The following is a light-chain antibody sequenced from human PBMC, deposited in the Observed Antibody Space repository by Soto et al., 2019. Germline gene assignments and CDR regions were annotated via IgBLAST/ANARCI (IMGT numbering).Light chain of an antibody. CDR1: SSDVGAYNY. CDR3: SSYTVSNTVI. V-gene: IGLV2-14*01. CDR2: KVS. Sequence: QSALTQPASVSGSPGQSITISCTGTSSDVGAYNYVSWYQHHPDQAPKVIIYKVSKRPSGVSNRFSGSKTGNTASLTISGLQDEDEADYYCSSYTVSNTVIFGGGTKVTVL. J-gene: IGLJ2*01.